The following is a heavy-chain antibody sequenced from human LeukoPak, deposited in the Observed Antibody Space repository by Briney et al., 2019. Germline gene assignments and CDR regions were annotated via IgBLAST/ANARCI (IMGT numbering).Heavy chain of an antibody. CDR1: GLTFSSYG. CDR2: IRYDGSNK. Sequence: GGSLRLSCAASGLTFSSYGMHWVHQAPGKGLEWVAFIRYDGSNKYYADSVKGRFTISRDNSKSTLYLQLNSLRTEETAVYYCAKEKKYYYDSTGYPGYDYWGQGTLVTVSS. J-gene: IGHJ4*02. D-gene: IGHD3-22*01. CDR3: AKEKKYYYDSTGYPGYDY. V-gene: IGHV3-30*02.